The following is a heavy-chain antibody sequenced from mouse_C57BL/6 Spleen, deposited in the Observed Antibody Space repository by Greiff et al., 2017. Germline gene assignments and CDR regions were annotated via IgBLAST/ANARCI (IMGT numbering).Heavy chain of an antibody. V-gene: IGHV5-17*01. CDR1: GFTFSDYG. CDR2: ISSGSSTI. Sequence: EVKLMESGGGLVKPGGSLKLSCAASGFTFSDYGMHWVRQAPEKGLECVAYISSGSSTIYYADTVKGRFTISRDNAKNTLYLQMTSLRSEDTAMYYCARSYDGYYYAMDYWGQGTSVTVSS. J-gene: IGHJ4*01. CDR3: ARSYDGYYYAMDY. D-gene: IGHD2-3*01.